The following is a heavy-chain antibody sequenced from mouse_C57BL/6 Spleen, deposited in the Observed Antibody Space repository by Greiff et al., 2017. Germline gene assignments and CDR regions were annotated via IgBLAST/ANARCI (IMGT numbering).Heavy chain of an antibody. V-gene: IGHV1-52*01. CDR2: IDPSDSET. Sequence: QVQLQQPGAELVRPGSSVKLSCKASGYTFTSYWMHWVKQRPIQGLEWIGNIDPSDSETHYNQQFKDKATLTVEKSSSTAYMQLSSLTSEDSAVYYCARERIYDYDGGFDYWGQGTTLTVSS. J-gene: IGHJ2*01. CDR3: ARERIYDYDGGFDY. D-gene: IGHD2-4*01. CDR1: GYTFTSYW.